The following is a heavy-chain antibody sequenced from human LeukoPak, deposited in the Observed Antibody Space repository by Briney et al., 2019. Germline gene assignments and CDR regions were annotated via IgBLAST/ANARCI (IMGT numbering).Heavy chain of an antibody. J-gene: IGHJ4*02. CDR2: ISGSGGST. CDR1: GFTFSSYG. V-gene: IGHV3-23*01. CDR3: AKNWELLPFDY. Sequence: GGSLRLSCAASGFTFSSYGMSWVRQAPGKGLEWVSAISGSGGSTYYADSVKGRFTISRDNSKNTPYLQMNSLRAEDTAVYYCAKNWELLPFDYWGQGTLVTVSS. D-gene: IGHD1-26*01.